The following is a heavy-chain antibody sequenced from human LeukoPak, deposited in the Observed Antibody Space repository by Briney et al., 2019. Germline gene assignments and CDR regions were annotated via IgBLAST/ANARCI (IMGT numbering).Heavy chain of an antibody. Sequence: PGGSLRLSCAASGFTFSSYSMNWVRQAPGKGLEWVSYISSSSSTIYYADSVKGRFTISRDNAKNSLYLQMNSLRAEDTAVYYCARDRSVARGRRAHDAFDIWGQGTMVTVSS. CDR3: ARDRSVARGRRAHDAFDI. V-gene: IGHV3-48*04. CDR1: GFTFSSYS. D-gene: IGHD3-10*01. CDR2: ISSSSSTI. J-gene: IGHJ3*02.